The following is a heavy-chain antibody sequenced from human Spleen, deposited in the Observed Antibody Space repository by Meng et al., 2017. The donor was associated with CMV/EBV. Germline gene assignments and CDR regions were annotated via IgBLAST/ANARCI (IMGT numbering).Heavy chain of an antibody. V-gene: IGHV3-74*01. J-gene: IGHJ6*02. CDR1: GINSNIYW. CDR2: IYSDGIST. CDR3: ARAMVISRYYYYGMDV. D-gene: IGHD5-18*01. Sequence: ETLSLTCAVSGINSNIYWMHWVRQVPGKGLVWLSRIYSDGISTRYADSVKGRFTISRDNTKNTVHLQMNSLRAEDTAVYYCARAMVISRYYYYGMDVWGQGTTVTVSS.